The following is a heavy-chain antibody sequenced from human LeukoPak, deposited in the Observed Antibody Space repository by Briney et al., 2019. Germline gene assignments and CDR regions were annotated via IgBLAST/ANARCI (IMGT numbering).Heavy chain of an antibody. V-gene: IGHV1-24*01. CDR1: GHTLTDLS. CDR2: FDPEDGET. J-gene: IGHJ4*02. CDR3: STVRGGGYNVGDY. D-gene: IGHD5-24*01. Sequence: GASVKVSCKVSGHTLTDLSMHWVRQAPGKGLEWMGGFDPEDGETIYAQKFQGRVIMTEDTSTDTAYMELSSLRSEDTAVYYCSTVRGGGYNVGDYWGQGTLVTVSS.